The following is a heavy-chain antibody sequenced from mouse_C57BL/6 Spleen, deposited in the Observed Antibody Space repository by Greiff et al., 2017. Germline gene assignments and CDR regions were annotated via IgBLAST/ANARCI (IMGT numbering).Heavy chain of an antibody. CDR3: ARDRGVTTVYYAMDY. D-gene: IGHD2-2*01. CDR2: ISDGGSYT. V-gene: IGHV5-4*01. Sequence: EVKLMESGGGLVKPGGSLKLSCAASGFTFSSYAMSWVRQTPEKRLEWVATISDGGSYTYYPDNVKGRFTISRDNAKNNLYLQMSHLKSEDTAMYYCARDRGVTTVYYAMDYWGQGTSVTVSS. CDR1: GFTFSSYA. J-gene: IGHJ4*01.